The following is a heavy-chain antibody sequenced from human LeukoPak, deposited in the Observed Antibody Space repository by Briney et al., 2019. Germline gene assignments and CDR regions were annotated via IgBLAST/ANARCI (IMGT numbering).Heavy chain of an antibody. Sequence: GGSLRLSCAASGFTFSSYAMHWVRQAPGKGLEGVAVISYDGSNKYYADSVKGRFTISRDNSKNTLYLQMNSLRAEDTAVYYCAKDPGIAAAAHFDYWGQGTLVTVSS. CDR2: ISYDGSNK. CDR3: AKDPGIAAAAHFDY. J-gene: IGHJ4*02. CDR1: GFTFSSYA. V-gene: IGHV3-30-3*01. D-gene: IGHD6-13*01.